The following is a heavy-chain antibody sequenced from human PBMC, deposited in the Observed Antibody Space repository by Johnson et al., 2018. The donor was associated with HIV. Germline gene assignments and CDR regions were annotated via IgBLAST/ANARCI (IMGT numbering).Heavy chain of an antibody. CDR2: FYSGGST. CDR3: SKDVSSSWKGSSAFDI. V-gene: IGHV3-53*01. J-gene: IGHJ3*02. CDR1: GFTVSSNY. D-gene: IGHD6-13*01. Sequence: VQLVESGGGLIQPGGSLRLSCAASGFTVSSNYMTWVRQAPGKGLEWVSVFYSGGSTGYADSVKGRFTSSRDNAKNSLYLQMNSLRAEDTALYYCSKDVSSSWKGSSAFDIWGQGTMVTVSS.